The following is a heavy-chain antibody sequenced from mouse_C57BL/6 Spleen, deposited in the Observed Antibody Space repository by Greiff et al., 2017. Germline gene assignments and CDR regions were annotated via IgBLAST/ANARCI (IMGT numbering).Heavy chain of an antibody. CDR3: AREYDGSSRYAMDY. J-gene: IGHJ4*01. CDR2: IDPSDSYT. Sequence: QVQLQQPGAELVKPGASVKLSCKASGYTFTSYWMQWVKQRPGQGLEWIGEIDPSDSYTNYNQKFKGKATLTVDTSSSTAYMQLSSLTSEDSAVYYCAREYDGSSRYAMDYWGQGTSVTVSS. CDR1: GYTFTSYW. D-gene: IGHD1-1*01. V-gene: IGHV1-50*01.